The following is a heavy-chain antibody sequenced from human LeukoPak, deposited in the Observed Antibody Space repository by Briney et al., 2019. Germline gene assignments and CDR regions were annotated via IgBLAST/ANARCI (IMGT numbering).Heavy chain of an antibody. CDR1: GFTFSSYA. J-gene: IGHJ5*02. CDR3: AKDFSGGTSSHRVDA. Sequence: GESLRLSCAASGFTFSSYAMCWVRQAPGKGLEWVSGTTSSGDGTSYAHSVKGRFTISRGNSKNTLYLQMNSLRAEDTAIYYCAKDFSGGTSSHRVDAWGQGTLVTVSS. V-gene: IGHV3-23*01. D-gene: IGHD1-26*01. CDR2: TTSSGDGT.